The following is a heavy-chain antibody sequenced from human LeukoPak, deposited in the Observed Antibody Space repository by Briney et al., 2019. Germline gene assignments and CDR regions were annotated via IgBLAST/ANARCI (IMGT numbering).Heavy chain of an antibody. V-gene: IGHV4-39*07. CDR1: GGSISSSSYY. J-gene: IGHJ4*02. Sequence: SETLSLTCTVSGGSISSSSYYWGWIRQPPGKGLEWIGSIYYSGSTYYNPSLKSRVTISVDTSKNQFSLKLSSVTAADTAVYYCARGAVATGYWGQGTLVTVSS. CDR2: IYYSGST. CDR3: ARGAVATGY. D-gene: IGHD6-19*01.